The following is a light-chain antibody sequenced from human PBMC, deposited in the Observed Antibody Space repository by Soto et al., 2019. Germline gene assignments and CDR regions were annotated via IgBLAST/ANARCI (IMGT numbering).Light chain of an antibody. CDR3: QSYDNGLSGSWV. J-gene: IGLJ3*02. CDR2: GNS. CDR1: SSNIGAGYD. Sequence: QSVLTQPPSVSGAPGQRVTISCTGSSSNIGAGYDVHWYQQLPGTAPKLLMYGNSNRPSGVPDRFSGSKSGTSASLAITGLQAEDEADYYCQSYDNGLSGSWVFGGGTKLTVL. V-gene: IGLV1-40*01.